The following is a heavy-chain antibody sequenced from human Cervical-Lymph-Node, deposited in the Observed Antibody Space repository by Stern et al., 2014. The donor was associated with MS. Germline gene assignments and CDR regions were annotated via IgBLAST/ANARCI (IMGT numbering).Heavy chain of an antibody. CDR3: AKHACTGAACPFDL. J-gene: IGHJ4*02. CDR2: VYYSGAT. CDR1: GDSISSYTHY. Sequence: QLQLQESGPGLVKPSETLSLTCAVSGDSISSYTHYWAWIRQPPGKGLEWIGSVYYSGATYYKPSLKSPVTLSVDTSKNHFSRGLNSVTAADTAVYYCAKHACTGAACPFDLWGQGTLVTVSS. D-gene: IGHD2-8*02. V-gene: IGHV4-39*01.